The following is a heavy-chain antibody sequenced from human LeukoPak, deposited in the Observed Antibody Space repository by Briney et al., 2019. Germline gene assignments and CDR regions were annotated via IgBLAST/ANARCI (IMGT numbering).Heavy chain of an antibody. Sequence: GGSLRLSCEVSGFIFGNYGMHWVRQAPGKGLEWLALIWYGGRTKFHADSVKGRFTISRDNSANTLYLQMSSLRVEDTAVYYCAREWGRIAVAGGPGYWGQGARVTVSS. CDR1: GFIFGNYG. CDR2: IWYGGRTK. J-gene: IGHJ4*02. CDR3: AREWGRIAVAGGPGY. D-gene: IGHD6-19*01. V-gene: IGHV3-33*01.